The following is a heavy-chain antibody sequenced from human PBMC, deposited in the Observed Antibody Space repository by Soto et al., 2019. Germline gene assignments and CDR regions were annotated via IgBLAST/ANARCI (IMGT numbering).Heavy chain of an antibody. D-gene: IGHD1-26*01. Sequence: EVQLLQSGGGLVQPGGSLRLSCAASGFTFSTYAMAWVRQPPGKGLEWVSTVSGGGDHTYYADSVNGRSTISRDASTNTLYLQMDSLRVEDTAVYYCAKSGFADLDYWGQGALVTVSS. CDR2: VSGGGDHT. V-gene: IGHV3-23*01. J-gene: IGHJ1*01. CDR1: GFTFSTYA. CDR3: AKSGFADLDY.